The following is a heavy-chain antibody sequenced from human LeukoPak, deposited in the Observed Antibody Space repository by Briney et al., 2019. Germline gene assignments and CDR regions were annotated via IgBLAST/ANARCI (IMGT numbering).Heavy chain of an antibody. V-gene: IGHV3-7*03. CDR2: INQDGSEK. CDR3: ARGVAGLLY. D-gene: IGHD6-19*01. CDR1: GFTITNYG. Sequence: PGGSLRLSCVASGFTITNYGMHWARQAPGKGLEWVANINQDGSEKYYVDSVKGRFTISRDNAKNSLFLQMNSLRAEDTAVYFCARGVAGLLYWGQGTLVTVSS. J-gene: IGHJ4*02.